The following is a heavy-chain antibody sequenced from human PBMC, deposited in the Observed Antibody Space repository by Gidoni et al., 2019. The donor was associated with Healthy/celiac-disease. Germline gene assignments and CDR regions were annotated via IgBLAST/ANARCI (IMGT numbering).Heavy chain of an antibody. Sequence: EVQLVESGGGLVQPGGSLRLSCAASGFPFSSYWMSWVRQAPGKGLEWVANIKQDGSEKYYVDSVKGRFTISRDNAKNSLYLQMNSLRAEDTAVYYCASTRCSGGSCYSAFDYWGQGTLVTVSS. CDR1: GFPFSSYW. CDR2: IKQDGSEK. J-gene: IGHJ4*02. V-gene: IGHV3-7*01. D-gene: IGHD2-15*01. CDR3: ASTRCSGGSCYSAFDY.